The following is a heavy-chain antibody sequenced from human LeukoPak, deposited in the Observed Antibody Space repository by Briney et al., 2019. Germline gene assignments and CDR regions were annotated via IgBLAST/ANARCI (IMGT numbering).Heavy chain of an antibody. D-gene: IGHD3-10*01. V-gene: IGHV1-69*06. CDR2: IIPIFGTA. CDR3: ARAGGSGSSYYYYYMDV. Sequence: SVKVSCKASGGTFSSYAISWVRQAPGQGLEWMGGIIPIFGTANYAQKFQGRVTITADKSTSTAYMELSSLRSEDTAVYYCARAGGSGSSYYYYYMDVWGKGTTVTVSS. J-gene: IGHJ6*03. CDR1: GGTFSSYA.